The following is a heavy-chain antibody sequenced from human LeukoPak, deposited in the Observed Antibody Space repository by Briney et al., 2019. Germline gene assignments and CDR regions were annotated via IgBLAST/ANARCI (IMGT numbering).Heavy chain of an antibody. Sequence: ASVKVSFKASGYTFTSYGISWVRQAPGQGLEWMGWISAYNDNTNYAQKLQGRVTMTTDTSTSTAYMELRSLRSDDTAVYYCARVRSYSSGWSLGFYWGQGTLVTVSS. CDR3: ARVRSYSSGWSLGFY. V-gene: IGHV1-18*01. CDR1: GYTFTSYG. CDR2: ISAYNDNT. J-gene: IGHJ4*02. D-gene: IGHD6-19*01.